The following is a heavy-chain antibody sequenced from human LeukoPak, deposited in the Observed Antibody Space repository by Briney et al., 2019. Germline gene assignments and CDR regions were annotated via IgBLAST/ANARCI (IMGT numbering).Heavy chain of an antibody. J-gene: IGHJ6*03. V-gene: IGHV4-34*01. Sequence: QASETLSLTCTVYGGSFSGYYWSWIRQPPGKGLEWIGSIYHIGSTYDNPSLKSRLTISVDTSKNQFSLKLSSVTAADTAVYYCARGKPSYGSGTYYRPLEPNYMDVWGKGTTVTVSS. CDR2: IYHIGST. CDR1: GGSFSGYY. CDR3: ARGKPSYGSGTYYRPLEPNYMDV. D-gene: IGHD3-10*01.